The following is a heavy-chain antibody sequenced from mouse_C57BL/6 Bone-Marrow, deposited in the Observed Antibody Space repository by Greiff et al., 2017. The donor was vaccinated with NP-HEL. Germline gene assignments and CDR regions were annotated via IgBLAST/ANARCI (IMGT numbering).Heavy chain of an antibody. J-gene: IGHJ4*01. CDR2: FHPYNDDT. CDR1: GYTFTTYP. V-gene: IGHV1-47*01. D-gene: IGHD2-1*01. Sequence: QVQLKQSGAELVKPGASVKMSCKASGYTFTTYPIEWMKQNHGKSLEWIGNFHPYNDDTKYNEKFKGKATLTVEKSSSTVYLELSRVTSDDSAVYYCARSGNYDYYAMDYWGQGTSVTVSS. CDR3: ARSGNYDYYAMDY.